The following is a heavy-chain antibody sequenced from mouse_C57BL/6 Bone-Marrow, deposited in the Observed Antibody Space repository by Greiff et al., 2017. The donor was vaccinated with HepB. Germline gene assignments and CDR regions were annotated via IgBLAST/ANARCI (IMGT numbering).Heavy chain of an antibody. J-gene: IGHJ1*03. V-gene: IGHV1-53*01. D-gene: IGHD1-1*01. CDR2: INPSNGGT. CDR1: GYTFTSYW. CDR3: ARGYYGSSYRYFDV. Sequence: QVQLQHPGTELVKPGASVKLSCKASGYTFTSYWMHWVKQRPGQGLEWIGNINPSNGGTNYNEKFKSKATLTVDKSSSTAYMQLSSLTSEDSAVYYCARGYYGSSYRYFDVWGTGTTVTVSS.